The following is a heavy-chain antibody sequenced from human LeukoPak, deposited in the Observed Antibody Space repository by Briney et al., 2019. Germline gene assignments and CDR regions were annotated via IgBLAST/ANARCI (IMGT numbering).Heavy chain of an antibody. D-gene: IGHD6-25*01. Sequence: GGSLRLSCAASGFTFSNYAMSWVRQAPGKGLEWVSSSGSGGGTYYAGSVKGRFTISRDNSENTLYLQMSSLTTEDTALYYCAKGSMRQRLSDWGQGTLVAVSS. J-gene: IGHJ4*02. CDR2: SGSGGGT. V-gene: IGHV3-23*01. CDR3: AKGSMRQRLSD. CDR1: GFTFSNYA.